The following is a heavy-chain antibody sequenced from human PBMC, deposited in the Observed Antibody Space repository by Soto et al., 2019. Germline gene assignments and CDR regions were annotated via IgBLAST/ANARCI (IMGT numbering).Heavy chain of an antibody. J-gene: IGHJ4*02. D-gene: IGHD2-8*02. V-gene: IGHV4-34*01. CDR2: INHSGST. CDR3: ARDNITGLFDY. CDR1: GGSFSGYY. Sequence: QVQLQQWGAGLLKPSETLSLTCAVYGGSFSGYYWTWIRQPPGTGLEWIGEINHSGSTNYNPSLKSRVTISVDTYKNQFSLKLTSVTAADTAVYYCARDNITGLFDYWGQGTLVTVSS.